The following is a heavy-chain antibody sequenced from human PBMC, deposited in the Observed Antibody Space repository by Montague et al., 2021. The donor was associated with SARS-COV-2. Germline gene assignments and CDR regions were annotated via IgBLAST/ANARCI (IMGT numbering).Heavy chain of an antibody. CDR1: RGSLRLTSYH. Sequence: SETLSLTCTVSRGSLRLTSYHWGWIRQPPGKSLEWIGSIYHTGSTYYDPSLESRVTMSVDNSKNQFSLMLTSVTAADTAVYYCANFYSGSYNYWGHGSLVTVSS. CDR2: IYHTGST. J-gene: IGHJ4*01. CDR3: ANFYSGSYNY. V-gene: IGHV4-39*01. D-gene: IGHD1-26*01.